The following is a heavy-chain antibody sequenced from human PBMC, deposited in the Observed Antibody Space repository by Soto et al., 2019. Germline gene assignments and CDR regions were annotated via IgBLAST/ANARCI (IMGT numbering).Heavy chain of an antibody. Sequence: QVQLEESGGGVVQPGRSLRLSCAASGNIFSRFGMHWVRHAPGKGLEWVAVIRYDGSNIYYADSVQGRFTISRDNSKNTLYLQMNSLRAEDTAVYYCARDGAGATLFFGSLDYWGQGALVTVST. V-gene: IGHV3-33*01. CDR2: IRYDGSNI. CDR3: ARDGAGATLFFGSLDY. D-gene: IGHD3-3*01. CDR1: GNIFSRFG. J-gene: IGHJ4*02.